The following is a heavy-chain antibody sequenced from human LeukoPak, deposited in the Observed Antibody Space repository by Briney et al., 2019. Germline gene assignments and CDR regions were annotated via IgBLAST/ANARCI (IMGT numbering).Heavy chain of an antibody. V-gene: IGHV4-34*01. J-gene: IGHJ6*03. D-gene: IGHD3-10*01. CDR2: INHSGST. Sequence: PSETLSLTCAVYGGSFSGYYWSWIRQPPGKGLEWIGEINHSGSTNYNPSLKSRVTISVDTSKNQFSLKLSSVTAADTAVYYCARYAGGSGHAASRYYYYYYMDVWGKGTTVTISS. CDR1: GGSFSGYY. CDR3: ARYAGGSGHAASRYYYYYYMDV.